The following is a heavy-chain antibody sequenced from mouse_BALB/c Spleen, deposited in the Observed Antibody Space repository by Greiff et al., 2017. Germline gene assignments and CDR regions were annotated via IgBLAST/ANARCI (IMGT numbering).Heavy chain of an antibody. Sequence: QVQLQQSGAELAKPGASVKMSCKASGYTFTSYWMHWVKQRPGQGLEWIGYINPSTGYTEYNQKFKDKATLTADKSSSTAYMQLSSLTSEDSAVYYGARGAATGVNYFDYWGQGTTLTGSS. CDR2: INPSTGYT. CDR1: GYTFTSYW. CDR3: ARGAATGVNYFDY. D-gene: IGHD1-1*01. J-gene: IGHJ2*01. V-gene: IGHV1-7*01.